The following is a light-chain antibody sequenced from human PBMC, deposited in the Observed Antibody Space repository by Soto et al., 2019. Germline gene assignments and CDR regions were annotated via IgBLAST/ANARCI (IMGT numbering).Light chain of an antibody. CDR3: QKYNNAST. J-gene: IGKJ1*01. CDR1: HAISTY. CDR2: GAS. V-gene: IGKV1-27*01. Sequence: DIQMTQSPSSLSSSVGDRVTITCRASHAISTYLAWYQQKPGQVPKLLIYGASVLPTGVPARFSGSGSGTDFTLTISSLQPEDVATYYCQKYNNASTFGQGTKVEIK.